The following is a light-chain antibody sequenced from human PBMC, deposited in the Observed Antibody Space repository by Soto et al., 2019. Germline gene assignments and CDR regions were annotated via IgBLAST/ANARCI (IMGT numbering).Light chain of an antibody. CDR1: QTVSSTW. J-gene: IGKJ1*01. V-gene: IGKV3-20*01. Sequence: EIVITQSPGTLSVSPGERATLSCRASQTVSSTWAWYQQKPGQGPRLYISGASTRATGIPARFSGSGSGTDFTLTISRPEPEDFAVYYCQQYGSSGTFGQGTKV. CDR3: QQYGSSGT. CDR2: GAS.